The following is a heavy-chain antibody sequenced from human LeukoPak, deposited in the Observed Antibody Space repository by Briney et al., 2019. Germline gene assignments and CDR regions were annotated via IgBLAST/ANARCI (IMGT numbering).Heavy chain of an antibody. Sequence: GGSLRLSCATSGFTFSSYAMHWVRQAPGKGLEWVAFIRYDGSNKYYADSVKGRFTISRDNSKNTLYLQMNSLRAGDTAVYYCAKALDTSGYYPADAFDIWGQGTMVTVSS. D-gene: IGHD3-22*01. V-gene: IGHV3-30*02. CDR2: IRYDGSNK. J-gene: IGHJ3*02. CDR1: GFTFSSYA. CDR3: AKALDTSGYYPADAFDI.